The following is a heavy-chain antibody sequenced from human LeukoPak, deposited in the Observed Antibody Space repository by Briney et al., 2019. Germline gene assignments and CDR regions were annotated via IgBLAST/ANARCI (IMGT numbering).Heavy chain of an antibody. CDR3: ANDRFLYSSSLARDY. CDR2: ISYDGSNK. V-gene: IGHV3-30*18. J-gene: IGHJ4*02. D-gene: IGHD6-6*01. CDR1: GFTFSSYG. Sequence: PGRSLRLSCAASGFTFSSYGMHWVRQAPGKGLEWVAVISYDGSNKYYADSVKGRFTISRDNSKNTLYLQMNSLRAEDTAVYYCANDRFLYSSSLARDYCRQGTLVTVSS.